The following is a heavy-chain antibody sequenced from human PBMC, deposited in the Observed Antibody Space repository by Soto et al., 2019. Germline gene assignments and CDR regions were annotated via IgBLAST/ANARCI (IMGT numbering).Heavy chain of an antibody. J-gene: IGHJ5*02. CDR1: GGSISSNNW. CDR2: IYHSGST. Sequence: SETLSLTCAVSGGSISSNNWWSWVRQPPGKGLEWIGEIYHSGSTNYNPSLESRVAISVDESRNQFSLKLSSVTAADTAVYYCARVIDYCSGGSCYSTWFDPWGQGTQVTVSS. V-gene: IGHV4-4*02. D-gene: IGHD2-15*01. CDR3: ARVIDYCSGGSCYSTWFDP.